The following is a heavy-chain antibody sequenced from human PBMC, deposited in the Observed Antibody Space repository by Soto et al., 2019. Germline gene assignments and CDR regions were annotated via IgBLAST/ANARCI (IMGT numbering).Heavy chain of an antibody. CDR3: ARDIYQQLGLGGKNWFDP. J-gene: IGHJ5*02. V-gene: IGHV1-69*01. CDR2: IIPIFGTA. Sequence: QVQLVQSGAEVKKPGSSVKVSCKASGGTFSSYAISWVRQAPGQGLEWMGGIIPIFGTANYEQKFQGRVTITADETTSTAYMGLSSLRSEDTAVYYFARDIYQQLGLGGKNWFDPWCQGTLVTVSS. CDR1: GGTFSSYA. D-gene: IGHD6-13*01.